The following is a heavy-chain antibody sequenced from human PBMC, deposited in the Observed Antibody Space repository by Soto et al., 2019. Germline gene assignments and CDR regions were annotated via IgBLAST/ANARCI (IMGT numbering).Heavy chain of an antibody. CDR1: GYTFTGYY. J-gene: IGHJ3*02. V-gene: IGHV1-2*02. Sequence: ASVKVSCKASGYTFTGYYMHWVRQAPGQGLEWMGWINPNSGGTNYAQKFQGRVTMTRDTSISTAYMELSRLRSDDTAVYYCARSYDSSGYYHTPDVFDIWGQGTMVTVSS. CDR2: INPNSGGT. D-gene: IGHD3-22*01. CDR3: ARSYDSSGYYHTPDVFDI.